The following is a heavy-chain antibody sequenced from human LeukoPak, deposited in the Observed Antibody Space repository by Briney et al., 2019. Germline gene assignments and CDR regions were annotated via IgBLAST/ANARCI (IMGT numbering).Heavy chain of an antibody. CDR3: ARDPPTGPDSSGYYYLFDY. V-gene: IGHV4-34*01. CDR1: GGSFSGYY. CDR2: INRSGST. Sequence: SETLSLTCAVYGGSFSGYYWSWIRQPPGKGLEWIGEINRSGSTNYNPSLKSRVTISVDTSKNQFSLKLSSVTAADTAVYYCARDPPTGPDSSGYYYLFDYWGQGTLVTVSS. D-gene: IGHD3-22*01. J-gene: IGHJ4*02.